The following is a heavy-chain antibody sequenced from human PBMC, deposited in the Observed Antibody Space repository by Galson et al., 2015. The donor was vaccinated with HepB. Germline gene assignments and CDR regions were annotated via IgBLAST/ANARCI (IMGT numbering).Heavy chain of an antibody. V-gene: IGHV3-23*01. Sequence: GFTISDYGIDWVRLPPGKGLEWVSGIGSSGTIYYTDSVTGRFTISRDNSKNTVYLQMDSLSAEDTAQYYCAVNMRRGTSDYWGQGTLVTVSS. D-gene: IGHD1-1*01. CDR1: GFTISDYG. J-gene: IGHJ4*02. CDR3: AVNMRRGTSDY. CDR2: IGSSGTI.